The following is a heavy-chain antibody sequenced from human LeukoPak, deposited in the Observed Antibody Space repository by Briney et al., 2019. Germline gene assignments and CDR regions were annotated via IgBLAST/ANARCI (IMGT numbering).Heavy chain of an antibody. V-gene: IGHV3-21*01. J-gene: IGHJ4*02. CDR1: GFTFSTYV. Sequence: PGGCLRLSCAASGFTFSTYVMNWVRQAPGKGLEWVSSISSGSSYIYYADSVKGRFTISRDPAKNSLHLQMNSLRAEETAVYYCARGPPLDYWGQGTLVTVSS. CDR3: ARGPPLDY. CDR2: ISSGSSYI.